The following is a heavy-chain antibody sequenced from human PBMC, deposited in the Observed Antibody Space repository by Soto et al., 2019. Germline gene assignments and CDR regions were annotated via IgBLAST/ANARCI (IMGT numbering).Heavy chain of an antibody. J-gene: IGHJ6*02. D-gene: IGHD3-10*01. CDR1: GGTFSSYT. CDR3: ASIGDAYYYGMDV. V-gene: IGHV1-69*09. Sequence: QVQLVESGAAVKKPGSSVKVSCKASGGTFSSYTISWVRQAPGQGLEWMGRIIPILGIANYAQKFQGRVTITADKSTSTAYMELSSLRSEDTAVYYCASIGDAYYYGMDVWGQGTTVTVSS. CDR2: IIPILGIA.